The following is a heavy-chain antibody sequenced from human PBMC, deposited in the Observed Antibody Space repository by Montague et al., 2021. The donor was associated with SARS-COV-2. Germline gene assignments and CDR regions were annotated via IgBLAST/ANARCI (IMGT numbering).Heavy chain of an antibody. J-gene: IGHJ4*02. CDR3: SSWSESDSWYQASLDY. D-gene: IGHD6-13*01. CDR1: GDSISSSYW. CDR2: IFHSGTT. Sequence: SETLSLTCAVSGDSISSSYWWNWVRQYPGKGLEWIGEIFHSGTTNYNQSLKSRITISVDKTRNQFSLRLRSVTAADMAIYYCSSWSESDSWYQASLDYWGQGTLITVSS. V-gene: IGHV4-4*02.